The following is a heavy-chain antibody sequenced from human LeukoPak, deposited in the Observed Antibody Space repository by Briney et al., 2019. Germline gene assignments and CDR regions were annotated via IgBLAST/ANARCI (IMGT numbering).Heavy chain of an antibody. V-gene: IGHV3-13*01. Sequence: GGSLRLSCAASGFSFSSYALSWVRQATGKGLEWVSAIGTAGDTYYPGSVKGRFTISRENAKNSLYLQMNSLRAGDTAVYYCARGGGTYCSSTSCPLYWTFDPWGQGTLVTVSS. CDR2: IGTAGDT. J-gene: IGHJ5*02. CDR3: ARGGGTYCSSTSCPLYWTFDP. D-gene: IGHD2-2*01. CDR1: GFSFSSYA.